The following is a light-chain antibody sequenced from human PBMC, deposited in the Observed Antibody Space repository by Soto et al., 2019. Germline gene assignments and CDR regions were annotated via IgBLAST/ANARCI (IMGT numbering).Light chain of an antibody. Sequence: EIVMTQSPATLSVSPGERATLSCRASQSISSSLAWYQQKPGQAPRLLIYGASSRATGIPDRFSGSGSGTDFTLTISRLEPEDFAVYHCQQYGSSPPWTFGQGTKVDIK. J-gene: IGKJ1*01. V-gene: IGKV3-20*01. CDR1: QSISSS. CDR3: QQYGSSPPWT. CDR2: GAS.